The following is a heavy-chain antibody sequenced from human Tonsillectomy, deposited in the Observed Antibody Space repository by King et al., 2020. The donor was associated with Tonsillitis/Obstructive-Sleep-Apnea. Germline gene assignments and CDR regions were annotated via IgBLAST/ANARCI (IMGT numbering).Heavy chain of an antibody. CDR1: GFSLSTSAMC. CDR2: IDWDDDK. D-gene: IGHD5-18*01. Sequence: TLKESGPALVKPTQTLTLTCTFSGFSLSTSAMCVGWIRQPPGKALEWLARIDWDDDKYYSTSLKTRLTISKDTSKNKVFLTMTNMDPLDTATYSCACIQPRGYRYAQVHAFDIWGEGKMVTVSS. CDR3: ACIQPRGYRYAQVHAFDI. J-gene: IGHJ3*02. V-gene: IGHV2-70*11.